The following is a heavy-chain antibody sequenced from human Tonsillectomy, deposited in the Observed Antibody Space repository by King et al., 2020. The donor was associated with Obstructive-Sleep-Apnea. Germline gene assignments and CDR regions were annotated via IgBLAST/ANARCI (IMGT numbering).Heavy chain of an antibody. CDR1: GGSITSSSYY. J-gene: IGHJ4*02. CDR3: ARDGDTAMAYYFDY. D-gene: IGHD5-18*01. Sequence: LQLQESGPGLVKPSETLSLTCTVSGGSITSSSYYWGWIRQPPGKGLEGMGSIYYSGSTDYNPSLKSRVTISVDTSTNQFSLKLSSVTAADTAVYYCARDGDTAMAYYFDYWGQGTLVTVSS. V-gene: IGHV4-39*07. CDR2: IYYSGST.